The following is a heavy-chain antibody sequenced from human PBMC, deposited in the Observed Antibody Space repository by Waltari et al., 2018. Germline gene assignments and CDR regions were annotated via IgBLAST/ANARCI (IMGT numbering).Heavy chain of an antibody. V-gene: IGHV1-2*02. CDR1: GYTFTAYY. Sequence: QVQLVQYGAEVQEPGASVKVSCKTSGYTFTAYYLHWVRQAPGQGLEWMAWINANTGDSKSAQTFQGRVTVTRDTSITTAYLELSGLRSDDTALYYCARETLPGNKIIDYWGQGTLVTVSS. D-gene: IGHD1-1*01. CDR3: ARETLPGNKIIDY. J-gene: IGHJ4*02. CDR2: INANTGDS.